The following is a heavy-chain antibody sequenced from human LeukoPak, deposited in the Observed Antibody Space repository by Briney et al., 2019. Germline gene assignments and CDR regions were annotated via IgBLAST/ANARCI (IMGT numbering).Heavy chain of an antibody. CDR1: GFTVSSNY. D-gene: IGHD3-22*01. CDR2: IYSGGST. V-gene: IGHV3-53*01. J-gene: IGHJ3*02. Sequence: GGSLRLSCAASGFTVSSNYMSWVRQAPGKGLEWVSVIYSGGSTYYADSVKGRFTISRDNSKNTLYLQMNSLRAEDTAVYYCARPIYDSSGGNAFDIWGQGTMVTVSS. CDR3: ARPIYDSSGGNAFDI.